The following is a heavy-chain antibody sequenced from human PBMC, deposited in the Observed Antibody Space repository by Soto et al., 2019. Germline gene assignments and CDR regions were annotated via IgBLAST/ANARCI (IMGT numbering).Heavy chain of an antibody. CDR1: GFTFSSYS. CDR2: ISSSSSTI. Sequence: GGSLRLSCAASGFTFSSYSMNWVRQAPGKGLEWVSYISSSSSTIYYADSVKGRFTISRDNAKNTLFLQMYSLRAEDTAVYYCARYIPGVRYYGMDVWGQGTTVTVSS. J-gene: IGHJ6*02. V-gene: IGHV3-48*01. CDR3: ARYIPGVRYYGMDV. D-gene: IGHD2-2*01.